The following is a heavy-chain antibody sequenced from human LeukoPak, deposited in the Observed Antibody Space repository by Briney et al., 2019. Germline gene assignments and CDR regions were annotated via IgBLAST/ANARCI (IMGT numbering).Heavy chain of an antibody. CDR3: ARETHYYDSSGYYAPLDY. CDR2: INWNGGST. CDR1: GFTFDDYG. D-gene: IGHD3-22*01. Sequence: GGSLRLSCAASGFTFDDYGMSWVRQAPGKGLEWVSGINWNGGSTGYADSVKGRFIISRDNAKNSLYLQMNSLRAEDTALYYCARETHYYDSSGYYAPLDYWGQGTLVTVSS. J-gene: IGHJ4*02. V-gene: IGHV3-20*04.